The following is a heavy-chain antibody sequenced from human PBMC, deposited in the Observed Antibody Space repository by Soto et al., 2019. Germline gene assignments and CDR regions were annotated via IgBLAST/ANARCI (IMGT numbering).Heavy chain of an antibody. D-gene: IGHD6-13*01. V-gene: IGHV4-59*12. J-gene: IGHJ4*02. CDR1: AGSISSYY. CDR3: ARMGLETGYSSSWYDY. CDR2: IYYSGST. Sequence: PAETLSLTCTVSAGSISSYYWSWIRQPPGKGLEWIGYIYYSGSTNYSPSFQGHVTISADKSINTAYLQWSSLKASDTAMYFCARMGLETGYSSSWYDYWGQGTQVTVSS.